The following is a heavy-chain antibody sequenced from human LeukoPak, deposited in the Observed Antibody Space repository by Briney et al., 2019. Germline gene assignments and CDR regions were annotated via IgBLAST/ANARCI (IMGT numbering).Heavy chain of an antibody. V-gene: IGHV4-59*01. D-gene: IGHD3-16*01. J-gene: IGHJ5*02. CDR3: ARDLDWFDP. CDR1: GGSISSYY. Sequence: PSDCLSLTCTLSGGSISSYYWSWIRQPPGKGLEWIGYIYYSGSTNYNPSLKSRVTISVDTSKNQFSLKLSSVTAADTAVYYCARDLDWFDPWGQGTLVTVSS. CDR2: IYYSGST.